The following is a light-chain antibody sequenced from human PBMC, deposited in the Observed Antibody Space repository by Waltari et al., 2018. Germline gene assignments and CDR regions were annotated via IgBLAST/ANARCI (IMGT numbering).Light chain of an antibody. CDR2: WAS. CDR3: QQYYSIPFT. J-gene: IGKJ2*01. CDR1: QNVLFSSNNKNY. Sequence: DIVMTQSPDSLAVSLGERATLNCNSTQNVLFSSNNKNYLAWYQQKSGQPPKLLFYWASTREAGVPDRISGSGSGTDFTLTISSLQAEDVAVYYCQQYYSIPFTFGQGTKVEIK. V-gene: IGKV4-1*01.